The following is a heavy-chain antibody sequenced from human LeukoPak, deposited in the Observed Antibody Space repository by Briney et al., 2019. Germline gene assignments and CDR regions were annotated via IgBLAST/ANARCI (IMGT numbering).Heavy chain of an antibody. J-gene: IGHJ3*02. CDR2: VSYAGGT. CDR1: GGSLSGHY. V-gene: IGHV4-59*11. D-gene: IGHD3-16*02. Sequence: LETLSLTCTVSGGSLSGHYWSWIRQPPGKRLEWIGYVSYAGGTKYNPSLQSRVTISIDTSKSQFSLKLSSVTAADTAVYYCARDGTVIYAFVIWGQGAMVAVSS. CDR3: ARDGTVIYAFVI.